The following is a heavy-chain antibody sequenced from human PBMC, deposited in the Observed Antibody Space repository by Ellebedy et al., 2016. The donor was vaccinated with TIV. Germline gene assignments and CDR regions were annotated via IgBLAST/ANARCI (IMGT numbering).Heavy chain of an antibody. CDR2: ISSSSSTI. D-gene: IGHD3-10*01. CDR1: GFTFSSYS. CDR3: AKDRPNFFGSGAYYKRGGDY. V-gene: IGHV3-48*04. Sequence: GESLKISCAASGFTFSSYSMNWVRQAPGKGLEWVSYISSSSSTIYYADSVKGRFTISRDNAKNSLYLQMNSLRAEDTAVYYCAKDRPNFFGSGAYYKRGGDYWGQGTLVTVSS. J-gene: IGHJ4*02.